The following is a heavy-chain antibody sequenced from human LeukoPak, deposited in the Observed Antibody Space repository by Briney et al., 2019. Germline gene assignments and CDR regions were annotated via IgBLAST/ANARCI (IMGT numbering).Heavy chain of an antibody. V-gene: IGHV1-2*02. CDR2: INPNSGGT. D-gene: IGHD3-3*01. CDR3: ATSIFGVSFDP. Sequence: ASVKVSRKASGYTFTGYYMHWVRQAPGQGLEWMGWINPNSGGTNYAQKFQGRVTMTRDTSISTAYMELSRLRSEDTAVYYCATSIFGVSFDPWGQGTLVTVSS. J-gene: IGHJ5*02. CDR1: GYTFTGYY.